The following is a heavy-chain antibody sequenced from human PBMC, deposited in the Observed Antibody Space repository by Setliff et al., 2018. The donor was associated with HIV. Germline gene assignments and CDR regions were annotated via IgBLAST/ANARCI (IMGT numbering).Heavy chain of an antibody. V-gene: IGHV4-61*09. D-gene: IGHD2-15*01. CDR1: GGSISSGSYY. CDR3: ARVKSRWWYFDL. Sequence: KPSETLSLTCTVSGGSISSGSYYWSWIRRPAGKGLEWIGHIYTSGSTNYNPSLKSRVTISVDTSKNQFSLKLSSVTAADTAVYYCARVKSRWWYFDLWGRGTLVTVSS. CDR2: IYTSGST. J-gene: IGHJ2*01.